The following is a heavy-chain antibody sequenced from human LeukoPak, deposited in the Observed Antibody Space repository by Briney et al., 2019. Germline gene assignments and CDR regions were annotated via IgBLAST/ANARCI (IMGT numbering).Heavy chain of an antibody. Sequence: PGRSLRLSCAASGFTFSNYGMHWVRQAPGKGLEWVAVISYDGGNTYHADSVKGRFTISRDNSKNTLFLQMNSLRADDTAVYYCARSPFGGVIVIGDYWGQGTLVTVFS. CDR1: GFTFSNYG. V-gene: IGHV3-30*03. D-gene: IGHD3-16*02. J-gene: IGHJ4*02. CDR3: ARSPFGGVIVIGDY. CDR2: ISYDGGNT.